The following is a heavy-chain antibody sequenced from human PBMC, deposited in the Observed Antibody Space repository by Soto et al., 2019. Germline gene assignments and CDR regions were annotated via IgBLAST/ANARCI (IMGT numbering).Heavy chain of an antibody. CDR3: ARDLGIVVVPAAILEYYYYGMDV. D-gene: IGHD2-2*02. J-gene: IGHJ6*02. Sequence: SQTLSLTCAISGDSVSSNSAAWNWIRQSPSRGLEWLGRTYYRSKWYNDYAVSVKSRITINPDTSKNQFSLQLNSVTPEDTAVYYCARDLGIVVVPAAILEYYYYGMDVWGQGTTGT. V-gene: IGHV6-1*01. CDR1: GDSVSSNSAA. CDR2: TYYRSKWYN.